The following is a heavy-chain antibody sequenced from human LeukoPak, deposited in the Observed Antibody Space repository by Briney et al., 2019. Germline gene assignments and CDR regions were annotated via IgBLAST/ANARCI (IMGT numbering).Heavy chain of an antibody. CDR2: INHSGST. Sequence: PSETLSLTCAVYGGSFSGYYWSWIRQPPGKGLEWIGEINHSGSTNYNPSLKSRVTISVDTSKNQFSLKLSSVTAADTAVYYCARHLLGYCSGGSCYRISWGYYFDYWGQGTLVTVSS. J-gene: IGHJ4*02. D-gene: IGHD2-15*01. CDR1: GGSFSGYY. V-gene: IGHV4-34*01. CDR3: ARHLLGYCSGGSCYRISWGYYFDY.